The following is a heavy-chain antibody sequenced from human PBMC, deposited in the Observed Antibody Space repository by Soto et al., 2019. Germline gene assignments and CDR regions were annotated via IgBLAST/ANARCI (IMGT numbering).Heavy chain of an antibody. CDR1: GGTFRSYA. CDR3: ATGKPTAMVSN. D-gene: IGHD5-18*01. V-gene: IGHV1-69*01. J-gene: IGHJ4*02. Sequence: QVQLVQSGAEVKKPGYSVKVSCKASGGTFRSYAISWVRQATGQVLEWMGGIIPIFGTANSAQKFQGRVTITADESTSTAYMELSSLRSEDTAVYYCATGKPTAMVSNWGQGTLVTVSS. CDR2: IIPIFGTA.